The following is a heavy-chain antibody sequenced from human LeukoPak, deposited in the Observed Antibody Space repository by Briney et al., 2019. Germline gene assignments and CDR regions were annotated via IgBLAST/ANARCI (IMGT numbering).Heavy chain of an antibody. J-gene: IGHJ3*02. CDR1: GGTFSSYA. CDR3: ARGDVGATTWGASGAFDI. V-gene: IGHV1-69*01. Sequence: GSSVKVSRKASGGTFSSYAISWVRQAPGQGLEWMGGIIPIFGTANYAQKFQGRVTITADESTSTAYMELSSLRSEDTAVYYCARGDVGATTWGASGAFDIWGQGTMVTVSS. CDR2: IIPIFGTA. D-gene: IGHD1-26*01.